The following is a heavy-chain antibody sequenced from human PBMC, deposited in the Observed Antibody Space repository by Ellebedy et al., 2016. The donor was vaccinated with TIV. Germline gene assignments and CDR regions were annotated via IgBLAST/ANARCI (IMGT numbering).Heavy chain of an antibody. D-gene: IGHD2-2*03. Sequence: GESLKISXAASGFTFSSYSMNWVRQAPGKGLEWVSSISSSSSYIYYADSVKGRFTISRDNAKNSLYLQMNSLRAEDTAVYYCAKGHGYCSSTSCYPAFDIWGQGTVVTVSS. CDR2: ISSSSSYI. CDR1: GFTFSSYS. V-gene: IGHV3-21*04. J-gene: IGHJ3*02. CDR3: AKGHGYCSSTSCYPAFDI.